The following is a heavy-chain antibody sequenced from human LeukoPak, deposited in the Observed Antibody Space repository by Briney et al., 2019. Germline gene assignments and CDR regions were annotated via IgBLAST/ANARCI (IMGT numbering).Heavy chain of an antibody. Sequence: ASVKVSCKASGYTFTSYAMNWVRQAPGQGLEWMGWINTNTGNPTYAQGFTGRFVFSLDTSVSTAYLQISSLKAEDTAVYYCARDGYCSSTSCYGTLDYWGQGTLVTVSS. CDR2: INTNTGNP. CDR3: ARDGYCSSTSCYGTLDY. V-gene: IGHV7-4-1*02. D-gene: IGHD2-2*03. CDR1: GYTFTSYA. J-gene: IGHJ4*02.